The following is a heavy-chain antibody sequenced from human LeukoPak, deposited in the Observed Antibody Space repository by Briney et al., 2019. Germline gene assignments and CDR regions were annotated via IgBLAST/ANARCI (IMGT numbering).Heavy chain of an antibody. V-gene: IGHV7-4-1*02. J-gene: IGHJ6*02. D-gene: IGHD3-3*01. CDR1: GYTFTSYA. Sequence: ASVKVSCKASGYTFTSYAMNWVRQAPGQGLEWMGWINTNTGNPTYAQGFTGRFVFSLDTSVSTAYLQISSLKAEDTAVYYCAIAIWSGYYSLPHYYHGMDVWGQGTTVTVSS. CDR2: INTNTGNP. CDR3: AIAIWSGYYSLPHYYHGMDV.